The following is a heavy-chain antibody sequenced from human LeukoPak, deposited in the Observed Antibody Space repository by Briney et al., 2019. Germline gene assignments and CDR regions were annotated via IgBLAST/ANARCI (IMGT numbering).Heavy chain of an antibody. V-gene: IGHV3-15*01. CDR1: GFTFSSYG. J-gene: IGHJ6*03. Sequence: GGSLRLSCAASGFTFSSYGMSWVRQAPGKGLEWVGRIKTKSEGGTTDYAAPAKGRFTISRDDSKNALFLQMDSLKSDDTALYYCTTEFKELGSFFYFYYMDVWSTGTTVTISS. CDR3: TTEFKELGSFFYFYYMDV. CDR2: IKTKSEGGTT. D-gene: IGHD3-10*01.